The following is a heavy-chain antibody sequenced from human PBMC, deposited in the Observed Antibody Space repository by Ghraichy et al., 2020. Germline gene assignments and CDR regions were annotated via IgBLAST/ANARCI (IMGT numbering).Heavy chain of an antibody. D-gene: IGHD2-15*01. J-gene: IGHJ3*02. Sequence: GGSLRLSCAASGFTVSNSYMSWVRQAPGKGLEWVSVVYSGGSAYYADSVKGRFTVSRDNSMNTMFLQMNSLRAEDTAVYYCARVLIYCSGGTCYRSDAFDIWGQGTMVPGSS. CDR3: ARVLIYCSGGTCYRSDAFDI. V-gene: IGHV3-66*01. CDR1: GFTVSNSY. CDR2: VYSGGSA.